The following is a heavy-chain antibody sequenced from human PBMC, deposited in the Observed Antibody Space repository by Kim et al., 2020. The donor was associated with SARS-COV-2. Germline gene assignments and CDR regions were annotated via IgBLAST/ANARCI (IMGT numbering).Heavy chain of an antibody. CDR3: ARHPTTVTTGWFDP. D-gene: IGHD4-17*01. J-gene: IGHJ5*02. V-gene: IGHV5-10-1*01. Sequence: PSFQGNVTISADKSISTAYLQWSSLKASDTAMYYCARHPTTVTTGWFDPWGQGTLVTVSS.